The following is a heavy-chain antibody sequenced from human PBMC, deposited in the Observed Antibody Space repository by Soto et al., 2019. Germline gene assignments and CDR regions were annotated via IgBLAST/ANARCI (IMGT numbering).Heavy chain of an antibody. CDR2: IDYSGST. V-gene: IGHV4-59*01. J-gene: IGHJ3*02. CDR1: GGFINNYY. CDR3: ARTRANAFDI. Sequence: QVQLQESGPGLVKPSETLSLTCTVSGGFINNYYWSWIRQPPGKGLEWIGYIDYSGSTSYNPSLKSRVTISVDTSRNQFSLKLSSVPAADTAVYYCARTRANAFDIWGQGTMVTVSS.